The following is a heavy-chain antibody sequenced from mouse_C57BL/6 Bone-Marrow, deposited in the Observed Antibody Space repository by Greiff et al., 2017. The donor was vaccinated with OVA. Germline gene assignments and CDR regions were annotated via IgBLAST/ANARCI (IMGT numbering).Heavy chain of an antibody. Sequence: QVQLQQPGAELVKPGASVKLSCKASGYTFTSYWMHWVKQRPGQGLEWIGMIHPNSGSTNYNEKFKSKATLTVDKSSSTAYMQLSSLTSEDSAVYYCARQDYSNYEYYVDYWGQGTTLTVSS. CDR2: IHPNSGST. J-gene: IGHJ2*01. V-gene: IGHV1-64*01. CDR3: ARQDYSNYEYYVDY. D-gene: IGHD2-5*01. CDR1: GYTFTSYW.